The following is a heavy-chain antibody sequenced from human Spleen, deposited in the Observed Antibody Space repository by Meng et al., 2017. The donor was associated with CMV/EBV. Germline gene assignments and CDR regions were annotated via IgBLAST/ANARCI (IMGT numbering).Heavy chain of an antibody. CDR2: TYYRSKWYN. D-gene: IGHD2-2*01. CDR3: ARVLTLPATASPFDY. CDR1: GDSVSSNSAA. V-gene: IGHV6-1*01. Sequence: QVQLQQSGPGLVXXXXXLSLTCXXXGDSVSSNSAAWNWIRQSPSRGLEWLGRTYYRSKWYNDYAVSVKSRITINPDTSKNQFSLQLNSVTPEDTAVYYCARVLTLPATASPFDYWGQGTLVTVSS. J-gene: IGHJ4*02.